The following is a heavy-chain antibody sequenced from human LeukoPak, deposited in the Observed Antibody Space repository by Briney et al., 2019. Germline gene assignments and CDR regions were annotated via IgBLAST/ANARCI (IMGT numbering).Heavy chain of an antibody. CDR2: IYSGGST. CDR3: ARSHQRVGIEDY. D-gene: IGHD1-26*01. V-gene: IGHV3-66*01. Sequence: GSLRLSCAASGFTVSSNYMSWVRQAPGKGLEWVSVIYSGGSTYYADSVKGRFTISRDNSKNTLYLQMNSLRAEDTAVYYCARSHQRVGIEDYWGQGTLVTVSS. CDR1: GFTVSSNY. J-gene: IGHJ4*02.